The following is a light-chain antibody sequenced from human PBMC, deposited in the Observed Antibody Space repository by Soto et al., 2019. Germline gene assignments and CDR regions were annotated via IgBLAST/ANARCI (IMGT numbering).Light chain of an antibody. J-gene: IGLJ1*01. Sequence: QSVLTQPPPVSGAPGQRVTISCPGSSPKIGAGYDVHWYQQLPGTAPKLLIYGNSNRPSGVPDRFSGSKSGTSASLAITGLQAEDEADYYCQSYDSSLSGRYVFGTGTKVTVL. CDR1: SPKIGAGYD. CDR3: QSYDSSLSGRYV. CDR2: GNS. V-gene: IGLV1-40*01.